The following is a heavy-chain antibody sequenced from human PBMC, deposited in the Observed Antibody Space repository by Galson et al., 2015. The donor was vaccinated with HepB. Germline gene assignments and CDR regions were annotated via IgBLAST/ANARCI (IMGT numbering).Heavy chain of an antibody. CDR2: INSDGSST. CDR1: EFTFSSYW. J-gene: IGHJ6*02. CDR3: ARELVKWNYVMYYSYGMDV. D-gene: IGHD1-7*01. Sequence: SLRLSCAASEFTFSSYWMHWVRQAPGKGLVWVSRINSDGSSTRYADSVKGRFTISRDNAKNTLYLQMNSLRTEDTAVYYCARELVKWNYVMYYSYGMDVWGQGTTVTVSS. V-gene: IGHV3-74*01.